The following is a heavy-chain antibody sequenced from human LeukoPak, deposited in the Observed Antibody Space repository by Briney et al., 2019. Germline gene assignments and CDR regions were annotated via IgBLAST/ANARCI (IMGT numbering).Heavy chain of an antibody. V-gene: IGHV3-74*01. J-gene: IGHJ6*02. CDR3: ARARYRGAAAGDYYYYGMDV. Sequence: GGSLRLSCAASGFTFSSYWMHWVRQAPGKGLVWVSHINSDGSSTNYADSVKGRFTISRDNAKNSLYLQMNSLRAEDTAVYYCARARYRGAAAGDYYYYGMDVWGQGTTVTVSS. D-gene: IGHD6-13*01. CDR2: INSDGSST. CDR1: GFTFSSYW.